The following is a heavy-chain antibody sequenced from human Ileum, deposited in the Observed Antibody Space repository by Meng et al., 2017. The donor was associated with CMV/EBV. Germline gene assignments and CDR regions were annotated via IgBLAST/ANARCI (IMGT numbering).Heavy chain of an antibody. CDR1: GVSISSSNW. J-gene: IGHJ5*02. D-gene: IGHD2-2*01. V-gene: IGHV4-4*02. CDR2: IYQSGET. CDR3: ARVRGGCSRNSCTVDP. Sequence: SGVSISSSNWWTWVRPRPGKGLEWIGEIYQSGETNCNPSLKSRVTISADKSKSQFSLDLRSVTAADTALYYCARVRGGCSRNSCTVDPWGQGILVTVSS.